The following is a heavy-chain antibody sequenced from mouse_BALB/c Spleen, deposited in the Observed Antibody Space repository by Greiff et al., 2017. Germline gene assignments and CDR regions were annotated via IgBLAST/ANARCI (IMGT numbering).Heavy chain of an antibody. CDR3: AREEYYGNYDAMDY. V-gene: IGHV2-9*02. CDR1: GFSLTSYG. CDR2: IWAGGST. J-gene: IGHJ4*01. Sequence: VKLEESGPGLVAPSQSLSITCTVSGFSLTSYGVHWVRQPPGKGLEWLGVIWAGGSTNYNSALMSRLSISKDNSKSQVFLKMNSLQTDDTAMYYCAREEYYGNYDAMDYWGQGTSVTVSS. D-gene: IGHD2-1*01.